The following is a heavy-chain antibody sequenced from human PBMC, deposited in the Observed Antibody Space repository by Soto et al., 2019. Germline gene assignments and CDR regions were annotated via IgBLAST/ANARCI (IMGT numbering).Heavy chain of an antibody. CDR1: GFTFSSYG. D-gene: IGHD3-9*01. Sequence: GGSLRLSCAASGFTFSSYGMHWVRQAPGKGLEWVAVISYDGSNKYYADSVKGRFTISRDNSKNTLYLQMNSLRAEDTAVYYCAKDRGLRYFEKVYYFDYWGQGTLVTVSS. J-gene: IGHJ4*02. V-gene: IGHV3-30*18. CDR2: ISYDGSNK. CDR3: AKDRGLRYFEKVYYFDY.